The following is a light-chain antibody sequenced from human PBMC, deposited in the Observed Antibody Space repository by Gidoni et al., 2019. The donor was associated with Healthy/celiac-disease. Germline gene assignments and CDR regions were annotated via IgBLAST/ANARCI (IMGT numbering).Light chain of an antibody. V-gene: IGKV1-39*01. CDR1: QTISSY. J-gene: IGKJ2*01. CDR2: AAS. CDR3: QQTYSSPYT. Sequence: DIQMTQSTSSLSASVGDRVTITCRASQTISSYLNWYQQKPGKAPKLLIYAASSLQSWVPSRFSGSGSGTDFTLTIYSLQPEDFATYYCQQTYSSPYTFXXXTKLEIK.